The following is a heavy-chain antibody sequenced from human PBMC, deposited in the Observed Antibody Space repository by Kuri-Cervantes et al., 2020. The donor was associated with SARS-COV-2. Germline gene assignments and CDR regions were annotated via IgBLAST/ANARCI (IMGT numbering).Heavy chain of an antibody. V-gene: IGHV5-10-1*01. CDR1: GYSFTSYW. CDR3: ARLAKMVRGVIGLDY. CDR2: IDPSDSYT. D-gene: IGHD3-10*01. J-gene: IGHJ4*01. Sequence: GGSLRLSCTGSGYSFTSYWVRWVRQMPGKGLELMGRIDPSDSYTNYSPSFQGHVTISADKSISTAYLQWSSLKASVNAMYYCARLAKMVRGVIGLDYWGHGTLVTVSS.